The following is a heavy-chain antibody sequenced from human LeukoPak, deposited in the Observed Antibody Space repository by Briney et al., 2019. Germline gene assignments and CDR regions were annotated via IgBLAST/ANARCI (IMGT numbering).Heavy chain of an antibody. CDR1: GFTFSSYA. CDR3: ARYSSSWYLTWGTLDY. Sequence: GSLRLSCAASGFTFSSYAMSWVRQAPGKGLEWVSAISGSGGSTYYADSVKGRFTISRDNSKNTLYLQMNSLRAEDTAVYYCARYSSSWYLTWGTLDYWGQGTLVTVSS. CDR2: ISGSGGST. V-gene: IGHV3-23*01. J-gene: IGHJ4*02. D-gene: IGHD6-13*01.